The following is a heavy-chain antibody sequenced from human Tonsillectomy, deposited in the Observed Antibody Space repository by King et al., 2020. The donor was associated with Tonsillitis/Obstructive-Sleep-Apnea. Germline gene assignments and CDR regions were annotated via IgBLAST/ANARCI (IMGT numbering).Heavy chain of an antibody. Sequence: VQPQESGPGLVKPSQTLSLTCTVSCGSISSGGYYWGWIRQPPGKGLGWVGYIYYSGSTYYNPSLQSRVTISVDTSKNQFSLKLSSVTAADTAVYYCAREDYYDSSGYSLIDYWGQGTLVTVSS. CDR2: IYYSGST. CDR1: CGSISSGGYY. V-gene: IGHV4-31*03. CDR3: AREDYYDSSGYSLIDY. D-gene: IGHD3-22*01. J-gene: IGHJ4*02.